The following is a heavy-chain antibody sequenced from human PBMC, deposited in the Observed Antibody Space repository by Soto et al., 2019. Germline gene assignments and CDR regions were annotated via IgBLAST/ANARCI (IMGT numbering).Heavy chain of an antibody. CDR2: IWYDGSNK. J-gene: IGHJ4*02. V-gene: IGHV3-33*01. CDR1: GFTFSSYG. CDR3: ARGGTMVRVFDY. Sequence: QVQLVESGGGVVQPGRSLRLSCAASGFTFSSYGMHWVRQAPGKGLEWVAVIWYDGSNKYYADSVKGRFTISRDNSKNTLYLQMNSLRAEDTAVYYCARGGTMVRVFDYWGQGTLVTVSS. D-gene: IGHD3-10*01.